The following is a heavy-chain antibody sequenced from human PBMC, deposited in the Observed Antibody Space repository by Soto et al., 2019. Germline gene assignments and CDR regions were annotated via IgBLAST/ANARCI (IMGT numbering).Heavy chain of an antibody. D-gene: IGHD6-13*01. V-gene: IGHV3-30*18. CDR2: ISNGGSDK. CDR3: AKDQGIAASHGID. J-gene: IGHJ3*01. CDR1: GFTFNNYG. Sequence: QVQLVESGGGVVQPGRSLRLSCAASGFTFNNYGMHWVRQAPGKGLEWLAVISNGGSDKYYADSVKGRLTISRDNSKDTLYPQMNSLRAEDTAVYYCAKDQGIAASHGIDWGQGTMVTVSS.